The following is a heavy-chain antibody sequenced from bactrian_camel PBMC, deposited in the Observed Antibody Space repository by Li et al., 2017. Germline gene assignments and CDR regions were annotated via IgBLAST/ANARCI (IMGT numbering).Heavy chain of an antibody. J-gene: IGHJ4*01. Sequence: VQLVESGGGLVQAGGSMRLSCTISTGFAFDDYTMGWSRQAPGKEREDVSLIELDNSDQVYYANSVKARFTISRNNSKNGVYLQMNDLKPEDTATYYCGADPRPLCLIAGTAYENTNWGQGTQVTVS. CDR1: TGFAFDDYT. CDR3: GADPRPLCLIAGTAYENTN. V-gene: IGHV3S63*01. CDR2: IELDNSDQ. D-gene: IGHD6*01.